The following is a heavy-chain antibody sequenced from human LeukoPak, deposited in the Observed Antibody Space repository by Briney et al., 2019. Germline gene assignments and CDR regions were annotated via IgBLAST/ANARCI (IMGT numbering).Heavy chain of an antibody. CDR3: ARNPSYCSSTSCSTTHFDY. CDR2: IYHSGST. V-gene: IGHV4-30-2*01. Sequence: SETLSLTCAVSGGSISSGGYSWSWIRQPPGKGLEWIGYIYHSGSTYYNPSLKSRVTISVDRSKNQFSPKLSSVTAADTAVYYCARNPSYCSSTSCSTTHFDYWGQGTLVTVSS. CDR1: GGSISSGGYS. J-gene: IGHJ4*02. D-gene: IGHD2-2*01.